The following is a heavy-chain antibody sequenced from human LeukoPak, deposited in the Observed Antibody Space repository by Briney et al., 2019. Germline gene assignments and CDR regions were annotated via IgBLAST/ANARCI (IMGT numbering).Heavy chain of an antibody. CDR2: IYTSGST. J-gene: IGHJ4*02. V-gene: IGHV4-4*09. D-gene: IGHD6-13*01. CDR3: ARSSEQLIDY. CDR1: GGSISSYY. Sequence: TSETLSLTCTVPGGSISSYYWSWIRQPPGKGLEWIGYIYTSGSTNYNPSLKSRVTISVDTSKNQFSLKLSSVTAADTAVYYCARSSEQLIDYWGQGTLVTVSS.